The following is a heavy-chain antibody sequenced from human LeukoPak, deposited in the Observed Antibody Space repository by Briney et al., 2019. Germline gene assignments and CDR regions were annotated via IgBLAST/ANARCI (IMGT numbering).Heavy chain of an antibody. V-gene: IGHV3-30-3*01. CDR3: ARDRGHLRYGDRFDY. D-gene: IGHD4-17*01. J-gene: IGHJ4*02. CDR2: ISSDGSNK. Sequence: PGRSLRLSCAASGFTFSSYPMHWVRQAPGKGLEWVAVISSDGSNKYYADSVKGRFTISRDNSKNTLYLQMNSLRAEDTAVYYCARDRGHLRYGDRFDYWGQGTLVTVSS. CDR1: GFTFSSYP.